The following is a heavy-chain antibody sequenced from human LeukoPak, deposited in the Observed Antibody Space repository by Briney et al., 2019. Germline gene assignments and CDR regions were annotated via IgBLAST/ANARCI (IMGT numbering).Heavy chain of an antibody. CDR1: GGSISSGGYY. V-gene: IGHV4-31*03. J-gene: IGHJ5*02. CDR2: IYYSGST. Sequence: PSETLSLACTVSGGSISSGGYYWSWIRQHPGKGLEWIGYIYYSGSTYYNPSLKSRVTISVDTSKNQFSLKLSSVTAADTAVYYCARDHGGWFDPWGQGTLVTVSS. CDR3: ARDHGGWFDP.